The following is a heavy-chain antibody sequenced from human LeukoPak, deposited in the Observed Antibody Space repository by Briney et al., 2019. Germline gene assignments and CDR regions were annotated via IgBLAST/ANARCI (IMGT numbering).Heavy chain of an antibody. Sequence: GGSLRLSCAASGFTFSSYVMHWVREALGKGLEWVSVISYDVSNKYYADSVKGRFTISRDNSQKTLYIQMNSLKTEDTAVYYCARGRIGYCTNGVCYTAHAFDYWGQGTLVTVSS. D-gene: IGHD2-8*01. V-gene: IGHV3-30-3*01. CDR2: ISYDVSNK. CDR3: ARGRIGYCTNGVCYTAHAFDY. CDR1: GFTFSSYV. J-gene: IGHJ4*02.